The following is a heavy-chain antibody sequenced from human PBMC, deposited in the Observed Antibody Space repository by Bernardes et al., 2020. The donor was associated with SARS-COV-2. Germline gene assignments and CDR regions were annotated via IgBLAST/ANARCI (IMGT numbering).Heavy chain of an antibody. CDR1: GGSFSGYY. CDR3: ARGLAHLWFGKGGYFDY. J-gene: IGHJ4*02. V-gene: IGHV4-34*01. Sequence: SETLSLTCAVYGGSFSGYYWSWIRQPPGKGLEWIGEINHSGSTNYNPSLKSRVTISVDTSKNQFSLKLSSVTAADTAVYYCARGLAHLWFGKGGYFDYWGQGTLVTVSS. D-gene: IGHD3-10*01. CDR2: INHSGST.